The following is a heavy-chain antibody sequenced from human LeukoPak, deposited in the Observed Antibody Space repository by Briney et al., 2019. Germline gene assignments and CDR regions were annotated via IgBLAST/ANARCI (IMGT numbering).Heavy chain of an antibody. CDR2: INGDGSAT. CDR3: ARVGYDSSGYSDC. CDR1: GFTFSNYW. D-gene: IGHD3-22*01. Sequence: PGGSLRLSCAASGFTFSNYWMYWVRQAPGKGLVWVSRINGDGSATVYADSVKGRFTISRDNAKNTLYLQMNSLRAEDTAVHYCARVGYDSSGYSDCWGQGTLVTVSS. V-gene: IGHV3-74*01. J-gene: IGHJ4*02.